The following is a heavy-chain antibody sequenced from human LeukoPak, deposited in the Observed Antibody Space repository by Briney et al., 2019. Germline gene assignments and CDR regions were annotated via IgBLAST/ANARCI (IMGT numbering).Heavy chain of an antibody. J-gene: IGHJ5*02. Sequence: SETLSLTCAVYIDSFSNYHWNWIRQTPAKGMEWIGEVKSGGTHISPSLRSRVILSVDTSKNQFSLKLSSVTAADTAVYYCTRGHPGVVRGTNWFDPWGQGTLVTVSS. D-gene: IGHD3-10*01. CDR3: TRGHPGVVRGTNWFDP. CDR1: IDSFSNYH. V-gene: IGHV4-34*01. CDR2: VKSGGT.